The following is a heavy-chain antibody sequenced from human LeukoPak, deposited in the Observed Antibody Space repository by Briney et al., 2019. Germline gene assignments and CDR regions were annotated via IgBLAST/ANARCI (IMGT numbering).Heavy chain of an antibody. CDR3: ARWTYHYYGMDV. Sequence: GGSLRLSCAASGFXFSSYEMNWVRQAPGKGLEWVSYISGGGSTIYYADSVKGRFTISRDNAKNSLYLQMNSLRAEDTAVYYCARWTYHYYGMDVWGQGTTVTVSS. V-gene: IGHV3-48*03. CDR2: ISGGGSTI. CDR1: GFXFSSYE. J-gene: IGHJ6*02. D-gene: IGHD3/OR15-3a*01.